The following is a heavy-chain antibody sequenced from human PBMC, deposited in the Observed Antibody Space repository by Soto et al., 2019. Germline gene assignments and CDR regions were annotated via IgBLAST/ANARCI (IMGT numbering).Heavy chain of an antibody. J-gene: IGHJ5*02. CDR2: IRSKAYGETT. Sequence: GGSLTLSCKSSGITFTALSMGWFRQPAGNGLEWVGLIRSKAYGETTEYAASVKGRFTISRDESNSIAYLQMNSLKTEDTAVYDCTRDLIYPYFDLCRGYPITWGQGT. CDR3: TRDLIYPYFDLCRGYPIT. D-gene: IGHD3-3*01. CDR1: GITFTALS. V-gene: IGHV3-49*03.